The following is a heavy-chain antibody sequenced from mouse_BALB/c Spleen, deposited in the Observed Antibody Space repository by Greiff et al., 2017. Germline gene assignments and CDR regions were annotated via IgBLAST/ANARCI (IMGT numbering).Heavy chain of an antibody. D-gene: IGHD1-1*01. CDR1: GYSITSGYY. CDR2: ISYDGSN. J-gene: IGHJ2*01. CDR3: ARKRIYYGSSYVYFDY. V-gene: IGHV3-6*02. Sequence: EVQLVESGPGLVKPSQSLSLTCSVTGYSITSGYYWNWIRQFPGNKLEWMGYISYDGSNNYNPSLKNRISITRDTSKNQFFLKLNSVTTEDTATYYCARKRIYYGSSYVYFDYWGQGTTLTVSS.